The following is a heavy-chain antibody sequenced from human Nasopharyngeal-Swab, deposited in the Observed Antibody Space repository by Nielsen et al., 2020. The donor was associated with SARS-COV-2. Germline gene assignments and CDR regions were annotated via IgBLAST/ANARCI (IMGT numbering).Heavy chain of an antibody. Sequence: SETLSLTCTVSGGSVSSGSYYWSWIRQPPGKGLEWIGYIYYSGSTNYNPSLKSRVTISVDTSKNQFSLKLSSVTAADTAVYYCARDYYDSSGYYLTYFDYWGQGTLVTVSS. V-gene: IGHV4-61*01. CDR1: GGSVSSGSYY. J-gene: IGHJ4*02. D-gene: IGHD3-22*01. CDR2: IYYSGST. CDR3: ARDYYDSSGYYLTYFDY.